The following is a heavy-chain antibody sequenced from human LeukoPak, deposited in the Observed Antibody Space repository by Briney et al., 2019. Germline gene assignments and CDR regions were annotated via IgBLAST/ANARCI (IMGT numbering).Heavy chain of an antibody. CDR3: ARVSPYYYGSGSYGRFDY. V-gene: IGHV1-69*01. D-gene: IGHD3-10*01. J-gene: IGHJ4*02. Sequence: SVKVSCKASGGTFTSYAISWVRQAPGQGLEWMGGIIPIFGTANYAQKFQGRVTITADESTSTAYMELSSLRSEDTAVYYCARVSPYYYGSGSYGRFDYWGQGTLVTVSS. CDR1: GGTFTSYA. CDR2: IIPIFGTA.